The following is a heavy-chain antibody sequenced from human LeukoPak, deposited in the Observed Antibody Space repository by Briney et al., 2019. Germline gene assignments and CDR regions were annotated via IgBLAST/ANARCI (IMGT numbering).Heavy chain of an antibody. V-gene: IGHV5-51*01. CDR2: IYPGDSDT. J-gene: IGHJ4*02. CDR1: GYSFTSYW. Sequence: GESLKISCKGSGYSFTSYWIGWVRQMPGKGLEWMGIIYPGDSDTRYSPSFQGQVTISADKSISTAYLQWSSLKASDTAMYYCAKVIRWLYCSSTSCYGAFDYWGQGTLATVSS. D-gene: IGHD2-2*01. CDR3: AKVIRWLYCSSTSCYGAFDY.